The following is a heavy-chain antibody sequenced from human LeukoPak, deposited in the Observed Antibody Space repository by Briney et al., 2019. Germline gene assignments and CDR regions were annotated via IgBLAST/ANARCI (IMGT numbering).Heavy chain of an antibody. J-gene: IGHJ4*02. CDR1: GYTFNSYA. CDR2: INAGNGNT. CDR3: ARGTQWELLDY. D-gene: IGHD1-26*01. Sequence: GASVKVSCKASGYTFNSYAMHWVRQAPGQRLEWMGWINAGNGNTKYSQKFQGRVTTTRDTSASTAYMELSSLRSEDTAVYYCARGTQWELLDYWGQGTLVTVSS. V-gene: IGHV1-3*01.